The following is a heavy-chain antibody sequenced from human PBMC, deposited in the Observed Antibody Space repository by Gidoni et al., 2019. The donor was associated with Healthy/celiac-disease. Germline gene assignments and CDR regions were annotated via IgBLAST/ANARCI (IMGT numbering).Heavy chain of an antibody. D-gene: IGHD6-19*01. CDR1: GFHFRSYG. CDR3: ARDTSGSSGWYGGNWFDP. V-gene: IGHV3-33*01. CDR2: IWYDGSNK. Sequence: QVQLVESGGGVVQPGRSLRLPCAASGFHFRSYGMHWVRQAPGKGLEWVAVIWYDGSNKYYADSVKGRFTISRDNSKNTLYLQMNSLRAEDTAVYYCARDTSGSSGWYGGNWFDPWGQGTLVTVSS. J-gene: IGHJ5*02.